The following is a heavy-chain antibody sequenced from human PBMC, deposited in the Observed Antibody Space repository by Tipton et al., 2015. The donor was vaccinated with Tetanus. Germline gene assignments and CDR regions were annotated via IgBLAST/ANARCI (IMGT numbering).Heavy chain of an antibody. CDR3: ARGGSYSYGPRGFDL. CDR1: RGPISSYY. Sequence: TLSLTCTVSRGPISSYYWSWTRQSPGKGLEWIGEINHSGSTTYSPSFKSRVTISVDTPKNQFSLKLTSLTVAGTAVYYCARGGSYSYGPRGFDLWGRGTLVTVSS. V-gene: IGHV4-34*01. CDR2: INHSGST. J-gene: IGHJ2*01. D-gene: IGHD5-18*01.